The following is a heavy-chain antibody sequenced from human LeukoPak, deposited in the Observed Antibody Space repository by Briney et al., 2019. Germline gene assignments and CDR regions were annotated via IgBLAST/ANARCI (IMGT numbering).Heavy chain of an antibody. Sequence: GGSLRLSCAASGFTFSSYGMHWVRQAPGKGLEWVAVIWYDGSNKYYADSVKGRSTISRDNSKNTLYLQMNSLRAEDTAVYYCAKTTTGYSSGRFPGWPVDYWGQGTLVTVSS. CDR1: GFTFSSYG. D-gene: IGHD6-19*01. CDR2: IWYDGSNK. J-gene: IGHJ4*02. CDR3: AKTTTGYSSGRFPGWPVDY. V-gene: IGHV3-33*06.